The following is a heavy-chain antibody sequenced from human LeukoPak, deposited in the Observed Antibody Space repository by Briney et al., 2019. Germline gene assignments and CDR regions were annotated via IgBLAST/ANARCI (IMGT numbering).Heavy chain of an antibody. CDR2: ISYSGST. CDR3: ARGSRYSGLFDY. D-gene: IGHD5-12*01. Sequence: SETLSLTCAVSGGSVSHSNWWTWVRQSPGKGLDWIGYISYSGSTNYNPSLKSRVTISVDMSRNQFSLRLNSVTAADTAVYYCARGSRYSGLFDYWGQGTLVTVSS. CDR1: GGSVSHSNW. V-gene: IGHV4-4*02. J-gene: IGHJ4*02.